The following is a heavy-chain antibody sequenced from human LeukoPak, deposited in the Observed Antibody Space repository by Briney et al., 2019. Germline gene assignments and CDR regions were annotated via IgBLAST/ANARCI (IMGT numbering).Heavy chain of an antibody. CDR3: ARDDYSNYGHY. J-gene: IGHJ4*02. CDR1: GYSISSGYY. D-gene: IGHD4-11*01. Sequence: SETLSLTCAVSGYSISSGYYWAWIRQPPGKGLEWIGSIYHSGTYYNPSLSSRVTISIDTSKNQFSLRLSSVTAADTAMYYCARDDYSNYGHYWGQGKLVTVSS. V-gene: IGHV4-38-2*02. CDR2: IYHSGT.